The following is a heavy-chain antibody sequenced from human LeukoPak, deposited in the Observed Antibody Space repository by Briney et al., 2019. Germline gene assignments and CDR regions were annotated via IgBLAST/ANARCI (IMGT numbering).Heavy chain of an antibody. CDR3: ARYRGSGSYSDY. CDR2: IYPSDSDT. D-gene: IGHD3-10*01. J-gene: IGHJ4*02. CDR1: GYSFPSYW. Sequence: GESLKISCNGSGYSFPSYWIGWVRHMPRKGLEWMGIIYPSDSDTRYSTSFQGQVTISADKTIDTAYLQWSSLKASDTAMYFCARYRGSGSYSDYWGQGTLVTVSS. V-gene: IGHV5-51*01.